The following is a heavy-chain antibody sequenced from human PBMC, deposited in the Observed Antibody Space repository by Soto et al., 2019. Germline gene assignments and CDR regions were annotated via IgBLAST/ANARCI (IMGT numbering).Heavy chain of an antibody. D-gene: IGHD1-26*01. CDR3: AGRVGATNYGMDV. V-gene: IGHV3-53*01. CDR1: EFTVSSNY. J-gene: IGHJ6*02. CDR2: IYSGGST. Sequence: PGGSLRLSCAASEFTVSSNYMNWVRQAPGKGLECVSTIYSGGSTYYANSVKGRFTISRDNSKNTLYLQMNNLRAEDTAVYYCAGRVGATNYGMDVWGQGTTVTVSS.